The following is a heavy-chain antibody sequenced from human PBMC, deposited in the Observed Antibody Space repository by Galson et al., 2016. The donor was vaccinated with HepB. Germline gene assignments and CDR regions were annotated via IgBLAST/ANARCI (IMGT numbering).Heavy chain of an antibody. CDR1: GFTFSSYW. J-gene: IGHJ4*02. Sequence: SLRLSCAASGFTFSSYWMTWVRQAPGKGLESVATIESDGTEKPYLDSMKGRFTISRDNAKNSLFLQMNSLRAEDTAVYYCARSPTGFCSRTKCYGFNYLDRWGQGTPVTVSS. CDR2: IESDGTEK. V-gene: IGHV3-7*01. CDR3: ARSPTGFCSRTKCYGFNYLDR. D-gene: IGHD2-2*03.